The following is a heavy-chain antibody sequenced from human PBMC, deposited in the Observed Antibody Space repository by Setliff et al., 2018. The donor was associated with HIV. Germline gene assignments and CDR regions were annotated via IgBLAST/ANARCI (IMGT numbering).Heavy chain of an antibody. CDR1: GGSISSGDYY. V-gene: IGHV4-30-4*08. D-gene: IGHD3-10*01. J-gene: IGHJ2*01. CDR2: IYNSGST. CDR3: ARETNASGSLTAYWYFDL. Sequence: SESLSLTCTVSGGSISSGDYYWTWIRQPPGKGLEWIGYIYNSGSTYYEPSLRGRVTISIDRSKNQFSLKLNSVTAADTAVYYCARETNASGSLTAYWYFDLWGRGTLVTVSS.